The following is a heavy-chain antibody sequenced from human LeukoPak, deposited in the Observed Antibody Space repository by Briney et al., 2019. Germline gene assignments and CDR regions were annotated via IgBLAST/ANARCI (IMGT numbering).Heavy chain of an antibody. V-gene: IGHV4-4*07. CDR1: GGSISSYY. D-gene: IGHD6-19*01. CDR2: IYSSGNT. J-gene: IGHJ4*02. CDR3: ARGPRSSDWYSVDY. Sequence: SETLSLTCTVSGGSISSYYWSWIRRPAGKGLEWIGRIYSSGNTNYNPSLKSRVTMSVDTSKNQFSLNLSSVTAADTAVYYCARGPRSSDWYSVDYWGQGTLVTVSS.